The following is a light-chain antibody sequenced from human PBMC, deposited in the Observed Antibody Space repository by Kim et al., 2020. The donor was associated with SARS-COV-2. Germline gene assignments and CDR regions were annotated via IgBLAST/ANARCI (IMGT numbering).Light chain of an antibody. J-gene: IGKJ2*01. V-gene: IGKV1-12*01. CDR2: AAS. CDR3: QQADSFPYT. CDR1: QGITSW. Sequence: SASVGDRVTITCRASQGITSWLAWYQQKTGIAPKLLIYAASNLQNGVPSRFSGSGSGTDFTLTISNLQPEDFATYYCQQADSFPYTFGQGTKLEI.